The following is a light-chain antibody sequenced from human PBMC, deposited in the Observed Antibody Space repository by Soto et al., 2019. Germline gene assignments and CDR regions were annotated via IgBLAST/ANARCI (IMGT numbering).Light chain of an antibody. CDR2: GSS. J-gene: IGKJ2*01. V-gene: IGKV3-20*01. CDR1: QSVSNNY. CDR3: QQYGSSPPYT. Sequence: EVVLTQSPGTLSLSPGERATLSCRASQSVSNNYFAWYQQKPGQAPRLLIFGSSDRATGIPDRFSGSGSGTAFTLTISRLEPEHFAVYYCQQYGSSPPYTFGQGTKLEIK.